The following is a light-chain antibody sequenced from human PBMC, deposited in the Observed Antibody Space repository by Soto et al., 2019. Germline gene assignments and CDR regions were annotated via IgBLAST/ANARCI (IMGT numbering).Light chain of an antibody. J-gene: IGLJ1*01. CDR1: SSDVGGYNY. CDR2: EVS. V-gene: IGLV2-8*01. Sequence: QSALTQPPSSSGSPGQSVTISCTRTSSDVGGYNYVSWYQQHPGKAPKLMIYEVSKRPSGGPYRFSGSKSGNTASLTVSVLQAEDEADSYCSSYAVNKEYGFGTGTKLTVL. CDR3: SSYAVNKEYG.